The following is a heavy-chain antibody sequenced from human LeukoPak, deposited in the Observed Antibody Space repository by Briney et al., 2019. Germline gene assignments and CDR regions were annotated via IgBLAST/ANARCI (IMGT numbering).Heavy chain of an antibody. D-gene: IGHD3-22*01. CDR1: GFTFSNAW. J-gene: IGHJ4*02. CDR3: TTDYYDSSGYYWFDY. CDR2: IKSKTDGGTT. Sequence: GGSLRLSCAASGFTFSNAWMSWVRQAPGKGLEWVGRIKSKTDGGTTDYAAPVKGRFTISRDDSKNTLYLQMNSLKTEDTAVYCCTTDYYDSSGYYWFDYWGQGTLVTVSS. V-gene: IGHV3-15*01.